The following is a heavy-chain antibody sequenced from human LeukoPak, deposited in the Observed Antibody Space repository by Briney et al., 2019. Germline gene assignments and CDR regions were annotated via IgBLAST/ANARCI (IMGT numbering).Heavy chain of an antibody. D-gene: IGHD6-13*01. CDR3: AKGYSSSWPHYYFDY. J-gene: IGHJ4*02. CDR2: INPNSGGT. Sequence: GASVKVSCQASVYTFTAYYMHWMGQAPGQGPAWMGWINPNSGGTNFAQKFQGRVTMTSDTSISTAYMELSRLRSDDTAVYYSAKGYSSSWPHYYFDYWGEGTLVTVSS. CDR1: VYTFTAYY. V-gene: IGHV1-2*02.